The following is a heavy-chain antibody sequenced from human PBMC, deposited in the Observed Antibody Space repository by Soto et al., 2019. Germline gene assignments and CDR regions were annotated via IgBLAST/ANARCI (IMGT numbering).Heavy chain of an antibody. CDR1: GGTFSTSL. D-gene: IGHD4-17*01. J-gene: IGHJ4*02. CDR3: ARGYTDYGDHSYYFGS. V-gene: IGHV1-69*01. CDR2: IIPIFGTP. Sequence: QVQLVQSGAEVKKPGSSVKVSCKASGGTFSTSLISWVRQAPGQGLEWMGGIIPIFGTPNYAQKFQGRVTITADESTGTGYRGLKRLGSEDKAMYFWARGYTDYGDHSYYFGSWGQGTQVTVSS.